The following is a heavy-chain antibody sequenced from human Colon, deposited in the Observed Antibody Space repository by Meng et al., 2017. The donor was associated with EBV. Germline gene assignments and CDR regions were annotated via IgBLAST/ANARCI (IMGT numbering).Heavy chain of an antibody. CDR2: VYHTGST. CDR3: ARVWQSLTAFFDS. Sequence: QGPLQESGPGRVKPSGTLSLTCAVSGGSISSSHWWTWVRQPPGKGLEWIGEVYHTGSTKYNPSLKSRLTISVDKSKNQFSLNLTSVTAADTAVYYCARVWQSLTAFFDSWGQGTLVTVSS. D-gene: IGHD2-21*01. V-gene: IGHV4-4*02. CDR1: GGSISSSHW. J-gene: IGHJ4*02.